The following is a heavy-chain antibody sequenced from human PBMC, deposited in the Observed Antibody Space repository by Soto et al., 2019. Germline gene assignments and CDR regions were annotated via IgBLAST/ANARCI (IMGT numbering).Heavy chain of an antibody. V-gene: IGHV3-23*01. CDR1: GFPFSSYA. CDR2: IGVSGGST. CDR3: AKGGSGTSTGY. Sequence: WGSLRLSCGASGFPFSSYAISWFRQAPGKGLEWVSAIGVSGGSTYYAASVKGRFTISRDNSKNTLYLQMNSLRAEDTAVYYCAKGGSGTSTGYWGQGTLVIVSS. D-gene: IGHD6-19*01. J-gene: IGHJ4*02.